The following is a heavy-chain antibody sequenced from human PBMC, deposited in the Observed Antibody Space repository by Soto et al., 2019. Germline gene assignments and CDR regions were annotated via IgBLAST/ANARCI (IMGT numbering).Heavy chain of an antibody. CDR3: VGARCGAPSCEGRDWFGP. J-gene: IGHJ5*02. D-gene: IGHD3-16*01. CDR2: ILHDGDKK. CDR1: GLTFSKYA. Sequence: QMQLVESGGGVVQPGGSLRLSCAASGLTFSKYAMHWVRQAPGKGLEWVAVILHDGDKKRYADSVEGRFTISRDNSMDKLSLQMSGLRAEDSAVYYWVGARCGAPSCEGRDWFGPWGQGTLVTVSS. V-gene: IGHV3-30*03.